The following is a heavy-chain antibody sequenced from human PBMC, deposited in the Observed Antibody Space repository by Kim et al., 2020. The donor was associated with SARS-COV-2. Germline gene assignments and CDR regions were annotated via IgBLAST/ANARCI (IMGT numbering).Heavy chain of an antibody. J-gene: IGHJ5*02. V-gene: IGHV1-18*01. Sequence: ASVKVSCKASGYTFTSYGISWVRQAPGQGLEWMGWISAYNGNTNYAQKLQGRVTMTTDTSTSTAYMELRSLRSDDTAVYYCARDVDTAMNTGDWFDPWGQGTLVTVSS. CDR1: GYTFTSYG. CDR2: ISAYNGNT. D-gene: IGHD5-18*01. CDR3: ARDVDTAMNTGDWFDP.